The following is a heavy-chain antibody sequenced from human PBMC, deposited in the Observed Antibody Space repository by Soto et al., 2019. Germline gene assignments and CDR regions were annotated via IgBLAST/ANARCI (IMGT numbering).Heavy chain of an antibody. CDR2: INHNSGGT. Sequence: QVQLVQSGAEVKKPGASVNVACKSAGYTFTGYYMHLVRQSPGQGLEWMGWINHNSGGTNYAQKFKGRVTMTRATSISTGYRELGRLRSDDTAVYYCARSVPRGFDPWGQGTLVTVSS. J-gene: IGHJ5*02. CDR3: ARSVPRGFDP. CDR1: GYTFTGYY. D-gene: IGHD6-19*01. V-gene: IGHV1-2*02.